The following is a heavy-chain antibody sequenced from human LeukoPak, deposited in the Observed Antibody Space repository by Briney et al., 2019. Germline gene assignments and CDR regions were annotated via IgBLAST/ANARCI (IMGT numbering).Heavy chain of an antibody. CDR1: RFTFSNYA. J-gene: IGHJ3*02. CDR3: ARIEVEPSSGWYGGEIDAFDI. CDR2: IYSGGST. D-gene: IGHD6-19*01. Sequence: GGSLRLSCAASRFTFSNYAMSWVRQAPGRGLEWVSVIYSGGSTYYADSVKGRFTISRDNSKNTLYLQMNSLRAEDTAVYYCARIEVEPSSGWYGGEIDAFDIWGQGTMVTVSS. V-gene: IGHV3-53*01.